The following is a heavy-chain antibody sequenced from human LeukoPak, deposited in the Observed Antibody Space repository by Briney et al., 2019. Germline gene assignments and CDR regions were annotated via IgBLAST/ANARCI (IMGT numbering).Heavy chain of an antibody. J-gene: IGHJ4*02. D-gene: IGHD6-13*01. V-gene: IGHV1-8*02. Sequence: ASVKVSCKASGYTFINYDISWVRQATGQGLEWMGWIHPYSGNTGYAQMFQGRVTVTRDTSISTVYMELSDLRSDDTAVYYCARVVVGAAGGREFDHWGQGTLVTVSS. CDR1: GYTFINYD. CDR2: IHPYSGNT. CDR3: ARVVVGAAGGREFDH.